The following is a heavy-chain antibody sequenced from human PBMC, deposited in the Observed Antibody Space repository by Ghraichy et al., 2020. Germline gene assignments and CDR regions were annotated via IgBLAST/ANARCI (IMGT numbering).Heavy chain of an antibody. CDR2: ISAYNGNT. CDR3: AREPSNYDILTGYYPPPFDY. CDR1: GYTFTSYG. J-gene: IGHJ4*02. Sequence: ASVKVSCKASGYTFTSYGISWVRQAPGQGLEWMGWISAYNGNTNYAQKLQGRVTITTDTSTSTAYMELRSLRSDDTAVYYCAREPSNYDILTGYYPPPFDYWGQGTLVTVSS. D-gene: IGHD3-9*01. V-gene: IGHV1-18*04.